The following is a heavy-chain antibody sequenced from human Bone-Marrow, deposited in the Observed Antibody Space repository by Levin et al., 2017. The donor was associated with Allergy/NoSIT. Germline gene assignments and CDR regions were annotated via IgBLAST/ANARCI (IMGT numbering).Heavy chain of an antibody. J-gene: IGHJ4*02. Sequence: AGGSLRLSCAASGFTFSSYAMSWVRQAPGKGLEWVSAISGSGGSTYYADSVKGRFTISRDNSKNTLYLQMNSLRAEDTAVYYCAKTSESHYYDSSGYPAPFDYWGQGTLVTVSS. V-gene: IGHV3-23*01. D-gene: IGHD3-22*01. CDR1: GFTFSSYA. CDR3: AKTSESHYYDSSGYPAPFDY. CDR2: ISGSGGST.